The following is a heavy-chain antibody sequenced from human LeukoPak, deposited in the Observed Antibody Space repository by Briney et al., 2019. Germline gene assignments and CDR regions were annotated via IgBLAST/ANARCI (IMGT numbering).Heavy chain of an antibody. D-gene: IGHD3-22*01. CDR3: ARAYYYDSSGYYGPFDY. Sequence: SVKVSCKASGGTFSSYAISWVRQAPGQGLEWMGGIIPIFGTANYAQKFQGRVTITADKSTSTAYMELSSLRSEDTAVYYCARAYYYDSSGYYGPFDYWGQGTLVTVSS. V-gene: IGHV1-69*06. J-gene: IGHJ4*02. CDR1: GGTFSSYA. CDR2: IIPIFGTA.